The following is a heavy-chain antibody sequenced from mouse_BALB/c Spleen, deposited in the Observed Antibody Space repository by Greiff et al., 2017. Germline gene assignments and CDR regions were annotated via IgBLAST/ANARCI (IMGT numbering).Heavy chain of an antibody. CDR1: GFTFSSYT. CDR3: TRDGGLLTGSMDY. V-gene: IGHV5-6-4*01. Sequence: EVMLVESGGGLVKPGGSLKLSCAASGFTFSSYTMSWVRQTPEKRLEWVATISSGGSYTYYPDSVKGRFTISRDNAKNTLYLQMSSLKSEDTAMYYCTRDGGLLTGSMDYWGQGTSVTVSS. J-gene: IGHJ4*01. CDR2: ISSGGSYT. D-gene: IGHD4-1*01.